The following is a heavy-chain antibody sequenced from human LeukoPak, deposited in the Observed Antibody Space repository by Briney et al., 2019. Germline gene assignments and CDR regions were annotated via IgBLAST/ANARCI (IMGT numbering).Heavy chain of an antibody. Sequence: ASVKVSCKASGYTFTDYYLHWLRQAPGHGLGWMGWINPNSGVTNYAQNLQGRVTMTRDTSISTAYMEVNRLRSDDTAVYYCARDVSGSYYRFDYWGQGTLVTVSS. CDR3: ARDVSGSYYRFDY. V-gene: IGHV1-2*02. D-gene: IGHD1-26*01. CDR2: INPNSGVT. J-gene: IGHJ4*02. CDR1: GYTFTDYY.